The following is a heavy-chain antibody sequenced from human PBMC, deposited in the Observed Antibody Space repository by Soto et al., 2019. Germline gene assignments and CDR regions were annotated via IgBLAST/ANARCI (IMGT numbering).Heavy chain of an antibody. J-gene: IGHJ4*02. D-gene: IGHD3-22*01. CDR1: GFIFRTYA. CDR2: ISYDGTNK. Sequence: QVQLVESGGGVVQPGRSLRLSCVASGFIFRTYAMHWVRQAPGKGLEWVAVISYDGTNKYYADSVKGRFTISRDNSKNTLYLQMNSLRAADTAIYYCVGDDSGYYYARFDYWGQGTLVTVSS. V-gene: IGHV3-30-3*01. CDR3: VGDDSGYYYARFDY.